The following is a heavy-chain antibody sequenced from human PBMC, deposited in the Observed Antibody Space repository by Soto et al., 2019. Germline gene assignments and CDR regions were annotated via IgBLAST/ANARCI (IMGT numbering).Heavy chain of an antibody. V-gene: IGHV1-46*01. CDR3: AREYYYDFWSGFLDY. CDR1: GYTFSSYG. J-gene: IGHJ4*02. Sequence: GASVKVSCKASGYTFSSYGISWVRQAPGQGLEWMGIINPSGGSTSYAQKFQGRVTMTRDTSTSTVYMELSSLRSEDTAVYYCAREYYYDFWSGFLDYWGQGTLVTVSS. D-gene: IGHD3-3*01. CDR2: INPSGGST.